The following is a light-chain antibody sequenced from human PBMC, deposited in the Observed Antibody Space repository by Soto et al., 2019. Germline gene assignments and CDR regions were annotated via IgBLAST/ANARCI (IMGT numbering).Light chain of an antibody. CDR3: SSYTSRSTLDVV. Sequence: QSALTQPASVSGSPGQSITISCTGTSSDVGGYNYVSWYQQHPGKAPQLMIYDVRTRPSGVSNRFSRSNSGNTASLTISGRQAEHVADYCCSSYTSRSTLDVVFGGGTMLTVL. J-gene: IGLJ2*01. CDR1: SSDVGGYNY. CDR2: DVR. V-gene: IGLV2-14*01.